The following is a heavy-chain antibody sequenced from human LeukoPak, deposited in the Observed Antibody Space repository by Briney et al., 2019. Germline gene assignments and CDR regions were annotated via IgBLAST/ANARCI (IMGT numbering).Heavy chain of an antibody. D-gene: IGHD2-2*01. CDR1: GGSISSYY. CDR3: ARDWGDCSSTSCSDS. Sequence: ASETLSLTCTVSGGSISSYYWSWLRQPAGKGLEWIGRIYTSGSTNYNPSLKSRVTMSVDTSKNQFSLKLSSVTAADTAVYYCARDWGDCSSTSCSDSGGQGTLVTVS. J-gene: IGHJ5*01. CDR2: IYTSGST. V-gene: IGHV4-4*07.